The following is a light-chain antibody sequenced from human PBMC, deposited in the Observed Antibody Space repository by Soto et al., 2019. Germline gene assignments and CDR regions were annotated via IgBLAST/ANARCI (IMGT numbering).Light chain of an antibody. Sequence: SYELTQPPSMSVSPGQTASITCSGDKLGNKYACWYQQKPGQSPVLVIYEDNKRPSGIPERFSGSNSGNTATLTISVTQAMDEADYYCQAWDSTTACYVFGTGTKVTVL. CDR3: QAWDSTTACYV. J-gene: IGLJ1*01. CDR2: EDN. V-gene: IGLV3-1*01. CDR1: KLGNKY.